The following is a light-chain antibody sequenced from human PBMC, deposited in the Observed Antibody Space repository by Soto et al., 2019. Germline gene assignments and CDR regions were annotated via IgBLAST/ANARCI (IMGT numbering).Light chain of an antibody. V-gene: IGKV1-27*01. CDR1: QGISSY. CDR2: AAS. Sequence: DIQMTQSPSSLSASVGDRVTITCRASQGISSYLGWYQQQPGKAPKLLIYAASILQSGVPSRFSGSGSGTDFPLTISSLQPEDVETYCCQKYGSAPFTFGGGTKVEIK. CDR3: QKYGSAPFT. J-gene: IGKJ4*01.